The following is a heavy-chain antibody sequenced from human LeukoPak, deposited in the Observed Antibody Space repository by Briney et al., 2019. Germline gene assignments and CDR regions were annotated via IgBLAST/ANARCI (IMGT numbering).Heavy chain of an antibody. CDR3: AIYDFWSGYYGKSDAFDI. J-gene: IGHJ3*02. CDR1: GYTLTELC. V-gene: IGHV1-24*01. D-gene: IGHD3-3*01. Sequence: GASVKVSCKVSGYTLTELCMHWVRQAPGKGLEWMGGFDPEDGETIYAQKFQGRVTMTEDTSTDTAYMELSSLRSEDTAVYYCAIYDFWSGYYGKSDAFDIWGQGTMVTVSS. CDR2: FDPEDGET.